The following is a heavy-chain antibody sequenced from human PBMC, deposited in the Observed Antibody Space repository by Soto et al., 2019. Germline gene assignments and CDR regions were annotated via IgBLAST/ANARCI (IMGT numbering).Heavy chain of an antibody. CDR3: GRARRLIGARPGYYYYGLEV. CDR1: GGSISSYY. Sequence: SETLSLTCTVSGGSISSYYWSWIRQPPGKGLEWIGYIYYSGSTNYNPSLKSRVTISVDTSQNHFSLKLSSVTAAATAVYYCGRARRLIGARPGYYYYGLEVGGQGTTVTVSS. V-gene: IGHV4-59*12. CDR2: IYYSGST. J-gene: IGHJ6*02. D-gene: IGHD6-6*01.